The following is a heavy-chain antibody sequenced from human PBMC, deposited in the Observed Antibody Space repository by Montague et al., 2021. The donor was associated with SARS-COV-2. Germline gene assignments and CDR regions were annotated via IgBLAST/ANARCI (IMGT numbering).Heavy chain of an antibody. Sequence: SETLSLTCAVYGGSFSGSYWTWIRQSPGKGLEWIGEINNRGSVNYSPSRKSRVTISVDTSRNQFSLKVTSVTAADTAVYYCARERWNIVIVPPVEYGMDVWGQGTTVTVSS. J-gene: IGHJ6*02. CDR2: INNRGSV. CDR1: GGSFSGSY. CDR3: ARERWNIVIVPPVEYGMDV. V-gene: IGHV4-34*01. D-gene: IGHD2/OR15-2a*01.